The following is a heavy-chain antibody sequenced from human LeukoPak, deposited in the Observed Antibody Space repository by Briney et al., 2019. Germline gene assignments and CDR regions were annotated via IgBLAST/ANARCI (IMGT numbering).Heavy chain of an antibody. J-gene: IGHJ4*02. CDR1: C. Sequence: CMSWVRQAPGKALGWLARIDWDDDKYYITSLKTRLTISKDTSKNQVVLTMTNMDPVDTATYYCARMYTGSSGYDCWGQGTPVTVAS. CDR2: IDWDDDK. CDR3: ARMYTGSSGYDC. D-gene: IGHD1-26*01. V-gene: IGHV2-70*11.